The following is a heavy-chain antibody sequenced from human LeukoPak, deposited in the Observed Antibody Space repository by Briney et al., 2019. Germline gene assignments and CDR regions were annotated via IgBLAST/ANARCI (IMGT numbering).Heavy chain of an antibody. CDR2: IGSGSTTI. CDR3: ARDSGWAFDY. Sequence: GGSLRLSCAASGFTFNTYSMNWVRQAPGKGLEWVSFIGSGSTTIYYADPVKGRFTISRDNAKNSLYLQMNSLRDEDTAVYYCARDSGWAFDYWGQGTLVTVSS. CDR1: GFTFNTYS. J-gene: IGHJ4*02. D-gene: IGHD1-26*01. V-gene: IGHV3-48*02.